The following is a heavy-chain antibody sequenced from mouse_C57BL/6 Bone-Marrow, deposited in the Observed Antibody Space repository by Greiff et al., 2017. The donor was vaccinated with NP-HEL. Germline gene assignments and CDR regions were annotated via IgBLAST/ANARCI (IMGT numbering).Heavy chain of an antibody. CDR1: GYTFTSYD. D-gene: IGHD1-1*01. Sequence: QFQLQQSGPELVKPGASVKLSCKASGYTFTSYDINWVRQRPGQGLEWIGWIYPRDGSTKYNEKFKGKATLTVATSSSTAYMELHSLTSEDSAVYFCARSYPYGSIPFAYWGQGTLVTVSA. V-gene: IGHV1-85*01. CDR3: ARSYPYGSIPFAY. J-gene: IGHJ3*01. CDR2: IYPRDGST.